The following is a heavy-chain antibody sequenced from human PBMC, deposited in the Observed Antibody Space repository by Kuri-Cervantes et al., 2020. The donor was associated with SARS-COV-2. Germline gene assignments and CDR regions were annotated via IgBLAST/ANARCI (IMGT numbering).Heavy chain of an antibody. D-gene: IGHD6-6*01. CDR2: IWDDGSNK. CDR3: ARTMNLPYSSSSGLGYFDY. J-gene: IGHJ4*02. CDR1: GFTFSSYG. Sequence: GGSLRLSCAAPGFTFSSYGMHGVRQAPGKGLEWVAVIWDDGSNKYYADSVKGRFTISRDNSKNTLYLQMNSLRAEDTAVYYCARTMNLPYSSSSGLGYFDYCGQGTLVTVSS. V-gene: IGHV3-33*08.